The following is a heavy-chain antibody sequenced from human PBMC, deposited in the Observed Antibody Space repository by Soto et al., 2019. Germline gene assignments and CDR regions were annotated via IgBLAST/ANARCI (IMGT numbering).Heavy chain of an antibody. V-gene: IGHV1-18*01. CDR3: VRGRYVDY. J-gene: IGHJ4*02. CDR1: GYAFTTYG. CDR2: ISAHNGNT. Sequence: QVHLVQSGAEVKKPGASVKVSCKGSGYAFTTYGITWVRQAPGQGLEWMGWISAHNGNTNYAQKLEGRVTVTRDTSPSTALMELRSLRSDVSAVYYWVRGRYVDYCGQVSLVTVAS. D-gene: IGHD1-1*01.